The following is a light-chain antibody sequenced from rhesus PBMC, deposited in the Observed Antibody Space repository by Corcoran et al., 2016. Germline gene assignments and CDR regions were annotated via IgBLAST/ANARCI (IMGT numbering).Light chain of an antibody. Sequence: DIQMTQSPSSLSASVGDTVTITCRASQGISSYLAWYQPKPGKAPKLLIYKASTLQSGVPSRFSGSGSGTDFTLTISSLQPEDFATYYCQQHNSDPLTFGGGTKVELK. CDR2: KAS. J-gene: IGKJ4*01. CDR3: QQHNSDPLT. CDR1: QGISSY. V-gene: IGKV1-25*01.